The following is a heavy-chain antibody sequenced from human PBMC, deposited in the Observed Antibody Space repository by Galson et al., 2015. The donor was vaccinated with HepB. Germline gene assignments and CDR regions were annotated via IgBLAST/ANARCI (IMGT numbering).Heavy chain of an antibody. J-gene: IGHJ6*03. V-gene: IGHV3-23*01. CDR1: GFTFSSYA. D-gene: IGHD2-21*01. CDR2: ISGSGGST. CDR3: AGGLRRIAYYYYYMDV. Sequence: SLRLSCAASGFTFSSYAMSWVRQAPGKGLEWVSAISGSGGSTYYADSVKGRFTISRDNSKNTLYLQMNSLRAEDTAVYYCAGGLRRIAYYYYYMDVWGKGTTVTVSS.